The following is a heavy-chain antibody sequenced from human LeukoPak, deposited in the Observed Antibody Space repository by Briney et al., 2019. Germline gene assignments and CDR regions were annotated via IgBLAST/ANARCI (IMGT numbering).Heavy chain of an antibody. D-gene: IGHD2/OR15-2a*01. CDR1: GGSISSYY. Sequence: PSETLSLTCTVSGGSISSYYWSWIRQPPGKGLEWIGYIYYSGSTNYNPSLKSRVTISVDTSKNQFSLKLSSVTAADTAVYYCARVSTEYSAANDYWGQGTLVTVSS. V-gene: IGHV4-59*01. J-gene: IGHJ4*02. CDR2: IYYSGST. CDR3: ARVSTEYSAANDY.